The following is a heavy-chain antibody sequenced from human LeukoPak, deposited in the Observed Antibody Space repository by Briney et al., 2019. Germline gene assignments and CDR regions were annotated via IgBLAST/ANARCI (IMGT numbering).Heavy chain of an antibody. J-gene: IGHJ5*02. CDR3: AEYSSSSGGLYWFDP. V-gene: IGHV4-34*01. D-gene: IGHD6-6*01. CDR2: INHSGST. Sequence: SETLSLTCAVYGGSFSGYYWSWIRQPPGKGLEWIGEINHSGSTNYNPSLKSRVTISVDTSKNQFSLKLSSVTAADTAVYYCAEYSSSSGGLYWFDPWGQGTLVTVSS. CDR1: GGSFSGYY.